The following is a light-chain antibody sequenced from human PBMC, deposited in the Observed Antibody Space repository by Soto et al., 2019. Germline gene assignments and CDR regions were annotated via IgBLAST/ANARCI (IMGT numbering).Light chain of an antibody. J-gene: IGKJ2*01. CDR2: GAS. CDR3: QQYGSSPMFT. V-gene: IGKV3-20*01. Sequence: EIVLTQSPGTLSLSPGERATLSCRASQIVSTTYLAWYQQKPGQAPRLLIYGASSRATGIPDRFSGSGSGTDFTLTISRLEPEDFPVYYCQQYGSSPMFTFGQGTNLEIK. CDR1: QIVSTTY.